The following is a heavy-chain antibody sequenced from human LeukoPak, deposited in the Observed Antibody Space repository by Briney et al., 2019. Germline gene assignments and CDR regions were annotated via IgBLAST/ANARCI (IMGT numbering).Heavy chain of an antibody. CDR3: ARAGITMVRGAEFDY. D-gene: IGHD3-10*01. V-gene: IGHV1-2*02. J-gene: IGHJ4*02. Sequence: GASVKVSCKASGYTFTGYYMHWVRQAPGQGLEWMGWINPNSGGTNYAQGFQGRVTMTRDTSISTAYMELSRLRSDDTAVYYCARAGITMVRGAEFDYWGQGTLVTVSS. CDR1: GYTFTGYY. CDR2: INPNSGGT.